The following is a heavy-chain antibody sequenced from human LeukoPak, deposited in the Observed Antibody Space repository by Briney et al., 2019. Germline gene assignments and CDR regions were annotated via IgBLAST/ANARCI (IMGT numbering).Heavy chain of an antibody. CDR3: ARGPSGYHNT. Sequence: PGGSLRLSCAASGFTFSSYWMHWVRQAPGKGLEWVSLYSGGSTYYADSVKGRFTISRDNSKNTLYLQMNSLRAEDTAVYYCARGPSGYHNTGGQGTLVTVSS. V-gene: IGHV3-66*01. D-gene: IGHD5-12*01. J-gene: IGHJ4*02. CDR2: YSGGST. CDR1: GFTFSSYW.